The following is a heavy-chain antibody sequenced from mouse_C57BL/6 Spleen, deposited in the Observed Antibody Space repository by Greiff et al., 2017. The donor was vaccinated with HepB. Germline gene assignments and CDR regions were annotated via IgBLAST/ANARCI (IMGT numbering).Heavy chain of an antibody. CDR2: IYPGGGYT. D-gene: IGHD1-1*01. J-gene: IGHJ4*01. V-gene: IGHV1-63*01. Sequence: QVQLQQSGAELVRPGTSVKMSCKASGYTFTNYWIGWAKQRPGHGLEWIGDIYPGGGYTNYNEKFKGKATLTADKSSSTAYMQFSSLTSEDSASYYCARGDYGSSFYAMDYWGQGTSVTVSS. CDR3: ARGDYGSSFYAMDY. CDR1: GYTFTNYW.